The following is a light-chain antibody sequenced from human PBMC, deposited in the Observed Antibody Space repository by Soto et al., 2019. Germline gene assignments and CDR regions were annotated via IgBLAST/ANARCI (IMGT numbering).Light chain of an antibody. Sequence: DIQLTQSPPTLSASVGGRVTITCRASQSIRYYLAWYQQMPGKAPKLLIYGASSLQSGVPSRFSGSGSGTEFTLTISSLQPDDFATYFCQHHNSYSQTFGQGTKVE. CDR2: GAS. J-gene: IGKJ1*01. V-gene: IGKV1-5*01. CDR1: QSIRYY. CDR3: QHHNSYSQT.